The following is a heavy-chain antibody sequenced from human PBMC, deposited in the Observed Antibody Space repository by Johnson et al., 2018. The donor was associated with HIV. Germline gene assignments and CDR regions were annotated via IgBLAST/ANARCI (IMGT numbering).Heavy chain of an antibody. CDR2: ISFAGVKK. D-gene: IGHD6-6*01. CDR3: ARDCQSLHSGSCHDAFDI. Sequence: QVQVVESGGGVVQPGRSLRLSCAASGFTFSSYGMAWVRQAPGKGLEWVTVISFAGVKKYYADSVKGRFTIYRDNAKTSLYLQMNSLRAEDTAVYYCARDCQSLHSGSCHDAFDIWGQGTMVIVSS. J-gene: IGHJ3*02. CDR1: GFTFSSYG. V-gene: IGHV3-30*03.